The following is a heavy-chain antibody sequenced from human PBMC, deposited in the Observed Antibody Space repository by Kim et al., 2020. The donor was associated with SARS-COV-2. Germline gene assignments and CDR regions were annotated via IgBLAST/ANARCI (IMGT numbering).Heavy chain of an antibody. J-gene: IGHJ6*02. CDR3: ARDYVRHYYGSGRIYGMDV. V-gene: IGHV4-31*02. D-gene: IGHD3-10*01. Sequence: KSRVTISVDTSKNQFSRKLSSVTAADTAVYYCARDYVRHYYGSGRIYGMDVWGQGTTVTVSS.